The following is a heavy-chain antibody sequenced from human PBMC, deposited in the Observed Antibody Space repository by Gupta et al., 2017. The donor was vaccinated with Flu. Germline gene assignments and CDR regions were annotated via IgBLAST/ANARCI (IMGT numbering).Heavy chain of an antibody. D-gene: IGHD3-16*01. V-gene: IGHV1-8*01. CDR3: ARESLTFGGESDY. Sequence: FTSYDINWVRQATGQGLEWMGWMNPNSGNTGYAQKFQGRVTMTRNTSISTAYMELSSLRSEDTAVYYCARESLTFGGESDYWGQGTLVTVSS. CDR1: FTSYD. CDR2: MNPNSGNT. J-gene: IGHJ4*02.